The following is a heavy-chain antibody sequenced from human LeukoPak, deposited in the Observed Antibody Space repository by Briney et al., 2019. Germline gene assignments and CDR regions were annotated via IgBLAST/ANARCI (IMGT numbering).Heavy chain of an antibody. J-gene: IGHJ6*03. CDR2: INHSGST. V-gene: IGHV4-34*01. Sequence: SETPSLTCAVYGGSFSGYYWSWIRQPPGKGLEWIGEINHSGSTNYNPSLKSRVTISVDTSKNQFSLKLSSVTAADTAVYYCAREVDDSSGYYYRRIPYYYMDVWGKGTTVTVSS. CDR1: GGSFSGYY. CDR3: AREVDDSSGYYYRRIPYYYMDV. D-gene: IGHD3-22*01.